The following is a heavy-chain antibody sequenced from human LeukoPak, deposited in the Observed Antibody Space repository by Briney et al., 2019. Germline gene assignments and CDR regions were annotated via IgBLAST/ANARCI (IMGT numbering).Heavy chain of an antibody. CDR3: ARDEGYYFDY. V-gene: IGHV3-74*01. CDR1: GFTLRSHW. Sequence: RAGGSLRLSCAASGFTLRSHWMHWVRQAPGKGLVWVSRINSDGSTKNYADSVKGRFTISRDNAKNTLYLQMNSLRAEDTAVYFCARDEGYYFDYWGQGALVTVSS. CDR2: INSDGSTK. J-gene: IGHJ4*02.